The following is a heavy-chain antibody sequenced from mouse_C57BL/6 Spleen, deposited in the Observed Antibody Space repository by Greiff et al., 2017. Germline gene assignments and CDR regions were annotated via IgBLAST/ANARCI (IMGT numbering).Heavy chain of an antibody. V-gene: IGHV5-6*01. Sequence: EVHLVESGGDLVKPGGSLKLSCAASGFTFSSYGMSWVRQTPDKRLEWVATISSGGSYTYYPDSVKGRFTISRDNAKNTLYLQMSSLKSEDTAMYYCARHGDINDSFAYWGQGTLVTVSA. CDR2: ISSGGSYT. J-gene: IGHJ3*01. D-gene: IGHD2-4*01. CDR3: ARHGDINDSFAY. CDR1: GFTFSSYG.